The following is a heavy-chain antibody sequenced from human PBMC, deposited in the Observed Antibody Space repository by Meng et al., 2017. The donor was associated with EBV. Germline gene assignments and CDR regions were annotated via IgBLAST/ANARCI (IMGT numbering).Heavy chain of an antibody. J-gene: IGHJ4*02. V-gene: IGHV1-2*06. D-gene: IGHD6-19*01. Sequence: QVSRGQVGAGGKKPGASGKASCKVSGYTFTGYYMHWGRQAPGQGLGWMGRINPNRGGTNYAQKFQGRVTMTRDTSISTAYMELSRLRSDDTAVYYCARVGIAVAGTGDYWGQGTLVTVSS. CDR2: INPNRGGT. CDR3: ARVGIAVAGTGDY. CDR1: GYTFTGYY.